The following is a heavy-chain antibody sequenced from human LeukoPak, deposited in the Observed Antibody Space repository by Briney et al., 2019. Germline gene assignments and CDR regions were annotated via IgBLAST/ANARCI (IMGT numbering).Heavy chain of an antibody. V-gene: IGHV4-39*07. J-gene: IGHJ4*02. CDR3: ARLATVTFYYFDY. CDR2: IYYSGSI. Sequence: SETLSLTCTVSGGSISSSSYYWGWIRQPPGKGLEWIGSIYYSGSIYYNPSLKSRVTISVDTSKNQFSLKLSSVTAADTAVYYCARLATVTFYYFDYWGQGTLVTVSS. D-gene: IGHD4-17*01. CDR1: GGSISSSSYY.